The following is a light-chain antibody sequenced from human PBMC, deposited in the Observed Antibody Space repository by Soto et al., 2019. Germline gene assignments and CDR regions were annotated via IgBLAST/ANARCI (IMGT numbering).Light chain of an antibody. J-gene: IGKJ4*01. CDR2: SSS. Sequence: EIVLTQSPGTLSLSPGERATLSCRASQSLSSSFLAWYQQKPGQAPRLLIYSSSNRATGIPDRFSGSGSGTDFTLTISRLEPADFAVHYCQQYGRSPLTFGGGTKVDIK. CDR3: QQYGRSPLT. CDR1: QSLSSSF. V-gene: IGKV3-20*01.